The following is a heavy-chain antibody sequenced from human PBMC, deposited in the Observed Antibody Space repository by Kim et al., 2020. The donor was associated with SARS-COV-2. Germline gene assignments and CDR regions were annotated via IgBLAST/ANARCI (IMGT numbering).Heavy chain of an antibody. D-gene: IGHD2-15*01. J-gene: IGHJ5*02. CDR3: ARDQGGSSNP. V-gene: IGHV3-48*01. Sequence: STINYADTVKGRFTISRDNAKNSLYLQMNSLRAEDTAVYYCARDQGGSSNPWGQGTLVTVSS. CDR2: STI.